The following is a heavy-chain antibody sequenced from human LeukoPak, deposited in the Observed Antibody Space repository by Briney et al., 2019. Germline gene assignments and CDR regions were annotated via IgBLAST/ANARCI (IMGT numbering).Heavy chain of an antibody. J-gene: IGHJ5*02. V-gene: IGHV4-34*01. CDR1: GGSFSGYY. CDR2: INHSGST. CDR3: ARGGIVGSRTNWFDP. Sequence: SETLSLTCAVYGGSFSGYYWSWIRQPPGKGLEWIGEINHSGSTNYNPSLKSRVTISVDTSKNQFSLKLSSVTAADTAVYYCARGGIVGSRTNWFDPWGQGILVTVSS. D-gene: IGHD1-26*01.